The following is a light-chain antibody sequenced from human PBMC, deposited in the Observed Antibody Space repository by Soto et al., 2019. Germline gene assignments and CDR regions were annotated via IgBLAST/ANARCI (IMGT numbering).Light chain of an antibody. Sequence: DIQMTQSPSPLPASVGDRVIITCQASQAISNHLNWYQQKPGRAPKLLIYDTSNLETGVPSRFRGSGGGTDFTFTITRLQPEDFATYFCQQTDKLPLTFGGGTTVDMK. CDR1: QAISNH. CDR2: DTS. J-gene: IGKJ4*01. V-gene: IGKV1-33*01. CDR3: QQTDKLPLT.